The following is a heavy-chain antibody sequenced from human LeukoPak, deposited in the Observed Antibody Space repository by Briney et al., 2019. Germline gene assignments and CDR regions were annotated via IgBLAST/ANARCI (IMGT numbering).Heavy chain of an antibody. CDR3: ARDTRRDYYDSSGYYSVY. Sequence: SVKVSCKASGGTFSSYAISWVRQAPGQGLEWMGGIIPILGIANYAQKFQGRVTITADKSTSTAYMELSSLRSEDTAVYYCARDTRRDYYDSSGYYSVYWGQGTLVTVSS. CDR1: GGTFSSYA. D-gene: IGHD3-22*01. V-gene: IGHV1-69*04. CDR2: IIPILGIA. J-gene: IGHJ4*02.